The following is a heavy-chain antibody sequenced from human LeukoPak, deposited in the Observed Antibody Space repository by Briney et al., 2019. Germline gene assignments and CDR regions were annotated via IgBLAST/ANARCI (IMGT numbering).Heavy chain of an antibody. CDR1: GGSFSGYY. V-gene: IGHV4-34*01. J-gene: IGHJ5*02. Sequence: SETLSLTCAVYGGSFSGYYWSWIRQPPGKGLEWIGEINHSGSTNYNASLKSRVTISVDTSKNQLSLRLSSVTAADTAVYYCAPRGDIEHSYGYGKWFDPWGQGTRVTVSS. D-gene: IGHD5-18*01. CDR3: APRGDIEHSYGYGKWFDP. CDR2: INHSGST.